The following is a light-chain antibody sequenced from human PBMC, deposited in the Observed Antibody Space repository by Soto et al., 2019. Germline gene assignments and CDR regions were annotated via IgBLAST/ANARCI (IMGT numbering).Light chain of an antibody. J-gene: IGLJ2*01. CDR3: SSSAGTKNMV. Sequence: QSVLTQPPSASGSPGQSVTISCTGTPSDVGASNYVSWYQQQPGKAPKLMISEVSKRPSGVPDRFAGSKSGNTASLTVSGLQAEDEAHYYCSSSAGTKNMVFGAGTKLTVL. CDR1: PSDVGASNY. CDR2: EVS. V-gene: IGLV2-8*01.